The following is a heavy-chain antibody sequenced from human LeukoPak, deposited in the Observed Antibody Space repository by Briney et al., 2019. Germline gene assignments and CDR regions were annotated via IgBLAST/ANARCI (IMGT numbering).Heavy chain of an antibody. CDR2: IYYSGST. V-gene: IGHV4-39*01. CDR1: SGSISGSTYY. J-gene: IGHJ4*02. D-gene: IGHD3-10*01. CDR3: ARTQRITMVRGVIIRYFDY. Sequence: PSETLSLTCTISSGSISGSTYYWGWIRQPPGKGLEWIGSIYYSGSTYYNPSLKSRVTISVDTSKNQFSLKLSSVTAADTAVYYCARTQRITMVRGVIIRYFDYWGQGTLVTVSS.